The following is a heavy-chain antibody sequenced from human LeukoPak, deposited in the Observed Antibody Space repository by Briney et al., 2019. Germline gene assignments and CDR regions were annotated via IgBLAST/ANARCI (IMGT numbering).Heavy chain of an antibody. CDR2: IYASGSAT. Sequence: GGSLRLSCEASGFTFSSYAMTWVRQAPGKGLEWVSGIYASGSATHYADTVKGRFTISRDNSKNTLYLQMNSLRAEDTAVYYCAKRPRDSSGYSLGAFDMWGQGTMVTVSS. CDR3: AKRPRDSSGYSLGAFDM. V-gene: IGHV3-23*01. CDR1: GFTFSSYA. D-gene: IGHD3-22*01. J-gene: IGHJ3*02.